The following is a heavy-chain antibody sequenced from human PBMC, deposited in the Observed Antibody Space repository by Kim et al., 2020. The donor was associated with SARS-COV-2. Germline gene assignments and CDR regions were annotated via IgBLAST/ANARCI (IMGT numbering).Heavy chain of an antibody. CDR3: ATSLVGATRPFDY. Sequence: GGSLRLSCAASGFTVSSNYMSWVRQAPGKGLEWVSVIYSGGSTYYADSVKGRFTISRHNSKNTLYLQMNSLRAEDTAVYYCATSLVGATRPFDYWGQGTLVTVSS. CDR2: IYSGGST. J-gene: IGHJ4*02. V-gene: IGHV3-53*04. CDR1: GFTVSSNY. D-gene: IGHD1-26*01.